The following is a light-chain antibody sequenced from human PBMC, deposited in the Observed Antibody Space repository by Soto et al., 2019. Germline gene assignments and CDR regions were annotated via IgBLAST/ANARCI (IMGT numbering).Light chain of an antibody. Sequence: QAVVTQPPSASGTLGQRVTISCSGSSSNIGSNFVYWYQQLPGTAPKLLIYRNNQRPSGVPDRFSGSKSGTSASLAISGLRSEDEADYYCAAWDDSLNANWVFGGGTKLTVL. CDR3: AAWDDSLNANWV. CDR2: RNN. J-gene: IGLJ3*02. CDR1: SSNIGSNF. V-gene: IGLV1-47*01.